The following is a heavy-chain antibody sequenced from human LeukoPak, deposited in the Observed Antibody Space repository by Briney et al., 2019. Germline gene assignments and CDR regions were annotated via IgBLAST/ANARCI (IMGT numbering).Heavy chain of an antibody. D-gene: IGHD6-13*01. J-gene: IGHJ4*02. CDR3: ARGAAAGTN. CDR2: INHSGST. V-gene: IGHV4-34*01. Sequence: SETLSLTCAVYGGSFSGYYRSWIRQPPGKGLEWIGEINHSGSTNYNPSLKSRVTISVDTSKNQFSLKLSSVTAADTAVYYCARGAAAGTNWGQGTLVTVSS. CDR1: GGSFSGYY.